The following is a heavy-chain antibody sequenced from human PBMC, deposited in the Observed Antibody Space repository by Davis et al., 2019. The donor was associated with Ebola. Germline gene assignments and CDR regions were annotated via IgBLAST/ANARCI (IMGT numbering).Heavy chain of an antibody. D-gene: IGHD1-1*01. Sequence: ASVKVSCKASGYTFTSYGPTWVRQAPGQGLEWMGWITAHNGNTNYAQNVQGRVTMTTDTSTSTAYMEVGSLRSDDTAVYYCARAQFPTTSDHWGQGTLVTVSS. CDR3: ARAQFPTTSDH. CDR1: GYTFTSYG. CDR2: ITAHNGNT. V-gene: IGHV1-18*04. J-gene: IGHJ4*02.